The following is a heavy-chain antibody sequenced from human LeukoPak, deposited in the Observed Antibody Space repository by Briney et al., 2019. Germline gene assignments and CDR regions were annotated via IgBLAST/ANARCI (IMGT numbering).Heavy chain of an antibody. CDR1: GGSISSYY. J-gene: IGHJ4*02. CDR3: ARATYDNEFDY. V-gene: IGHV4-59*12. Sequence: PSETLSLTCTVSGGSISSYYWTWIRQPPGKGLEWIGYIYYSGSTNYNPSLKSRVTMSVDTSKNRFSLKLSSVTAADTAVYYCARATYDNEFDYWGQGTLVTVSS. CDR2: IYYSGST. D-gene: IGHD3-22*01.